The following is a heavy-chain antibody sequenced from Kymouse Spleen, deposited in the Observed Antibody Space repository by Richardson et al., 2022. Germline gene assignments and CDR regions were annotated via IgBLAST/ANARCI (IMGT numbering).Heavy chain of an antibody. Sequence: QLQLQESGPGLVKPSETLSLTCTVSGGSISSSSYYWGWIRQPPGKGLEWIGSIYYSGSTYYNPSLKSRVTISVDTSKNQFSLKLSSVTAADTAVYYCARDYYGSGSYYNYFDYWGQGTLVTVSS. V-gene: IGHV4-39*01. CDR1: GGSISSSSYY. J-gene: IGHJ4*02. CDR2: IYYSGST. D-gene: IGHD3-10*01. CDR3: ARDYYGSGSYYNYFDY.